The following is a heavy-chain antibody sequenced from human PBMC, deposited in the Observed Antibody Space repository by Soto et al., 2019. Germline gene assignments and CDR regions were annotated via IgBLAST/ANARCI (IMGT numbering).Heavy chain of an antibody. Sequence: EVRLLESGGSLVKPGGSLRLSCATSGLTFSNYAMSWVRQAPGGGLGWGPSMSGSSSTTYYADSVRGRFTISRDRSKHTLYLQMSSLRAEDTALYYCANNPERELPTVIDFWGQGTLVTVSS. CDR2: MSGSSSTT. CDR1: GLTFSNYA. CDR3: ANNPERELPTVIDF. J-gene: IGHJ4*02. D-gene: IGHD1-7*01. V-gene: IGHV3-23*01.